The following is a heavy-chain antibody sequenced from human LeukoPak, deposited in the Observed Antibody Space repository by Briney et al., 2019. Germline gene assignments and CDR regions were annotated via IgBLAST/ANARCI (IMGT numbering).Heavy chain of an antibody. V-gene: IGHV1-8*01. CDR3: ARSKGPYYDILTGYPYYYYGMDV. CDR1: GYTFTSYD. CDR2: MNPNSGNT. J-gene: IGHJ6*02. D-gene: IGHD3-9*01. Sequence: ASVKVSCKASGYTFTSYDINWVRQATGQGLEWMGWMNPNSGNTGYAQKFQGRGTMTRNTSISTAYMELSSLRSEDTAVYYCARSKGPYYDILTGYPYYYYGMDVWGQGTTVTVSS.